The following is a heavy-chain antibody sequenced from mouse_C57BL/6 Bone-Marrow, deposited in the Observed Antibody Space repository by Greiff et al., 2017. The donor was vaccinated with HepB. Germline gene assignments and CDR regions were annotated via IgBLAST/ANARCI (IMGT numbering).Heavy chain of an antibody. V-gene: IGHV1-64*01. J-gene: IGHJ4*01. Sequence: VQLQQPGAELVKPGASVKLSCKASGYTFTSYWMHWVKQRPGQGLEWIGMIHPNSGSTNYNEKFKSKATLTVDKSSSTAYMQLSSLTSEDSAVYYCARSRITTVVGAMDYWGQGTSVTVSS. CDR3: ARSRITTVVGAMDY. D-gene: IGHD1-1*01. CDR2: IHPNSGST. CDR1: GYTFTSYW.